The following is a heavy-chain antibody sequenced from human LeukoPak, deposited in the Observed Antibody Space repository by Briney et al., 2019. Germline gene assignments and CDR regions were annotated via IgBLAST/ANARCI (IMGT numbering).Heavy chain of an antibody. CDR3: ARPSRVAYCGGDCLPTQRESWFDP. Sequence: GGSLRLSCAASGFTFSSYSMNWVRQAPGKGLEWVSSISSSSSYIYYADSVKGRFTISRDNAKNSLYLQMNSLRAEDTAVYYCARPSRVAYCGGDCLPTQRESWFDPWGQGTLVTVSS. D-gene: IGHD2-21*02. V-gene: IGHV3-21*01. J-gene: IGHJ5*02. CDR1: GFTFSSYS. CDR2: ISSSSSYI.